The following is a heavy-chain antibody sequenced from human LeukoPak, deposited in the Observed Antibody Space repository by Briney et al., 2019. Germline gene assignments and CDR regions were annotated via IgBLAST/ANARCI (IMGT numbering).Heavy chain of an antibody. V-gene: IGHV3-30*04. CDR2: ISNDGSQT. Sequence: GGSLRLSCAASEFTLRTYSMHWVRQAPGKGLEWLSIISNDGSQTYYAESVRGRFTISRDTSQNTLYLQMRSLTTEDTAVYYCASAEDNAWHNFKSWGQGTLVTVSS. CDR1: EFTLRTYS. CDR3: ASAEDNAWHNFKS. J-gene: IGHJ4*02. D-gene: IGHD2-2*01.